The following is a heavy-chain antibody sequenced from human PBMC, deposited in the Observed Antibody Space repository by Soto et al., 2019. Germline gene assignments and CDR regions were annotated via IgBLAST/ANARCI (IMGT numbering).Heavy chain of an antibody. CDR1: GGSISSSY. CDR2: IYYSGNS. Sequence: PSETLSLTCTVSGGSISSSYWSWIRQPPGKGLEWIGYIYYSGNSNYNPSLKSRVTMSVDTSKNQFSLKLSSVTAADTAVYYCARDRVRYSSSWYGERWFEPWGQGTLVTVSS. V-gene: IGHV4-59*01. J-gene: IGHJ5*02. D-gene: IGHD6-13*01. CDR3: ARDRVRYSSSWYGERWFEP.